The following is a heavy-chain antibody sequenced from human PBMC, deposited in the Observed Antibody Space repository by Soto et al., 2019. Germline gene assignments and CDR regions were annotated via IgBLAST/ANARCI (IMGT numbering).Heavy chain of an antibody. V-gene: IGHV4-31*03. D-gene: IGHD6-6*01. J-gene: IGHJ6*02. CDR1: GGSISSGGYY. CDR3: ARGSSIACLHYGMAV. Sequence: LSLTCTVCGGSISSGGYYWTWIRQHPGKGLEWIGYNYYSGITYYNPSLKSRVTISLDTSMNQFSLKLSSVTAADTAVYFFARGSSIACLHYGMAVWVQGTTVTVSS. CDR2: NYYSGIT.